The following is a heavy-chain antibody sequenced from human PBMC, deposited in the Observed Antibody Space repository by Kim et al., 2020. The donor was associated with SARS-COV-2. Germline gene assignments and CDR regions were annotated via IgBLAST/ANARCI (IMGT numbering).Heavy chain of an antibody. CDR3: ARGLRVEFHGSGSYYIPFDY. J-gene: IGHJ4*02. CDR2: INAGNGNT. D-gene: IGHD3-10*01. Sequence: ASVKVSCKASGYTFTSYAMHWVRQAPGQRLEWMGWINAGNGNTKYSQKFQGRVTITRDTSASTAYMELSSLRSEDTAVYYCARGLRVEFHGSGSYYIPFDYWGQGTLVTVSS. CDR1: GYTFTSYA. V-gene: IGHV1-3*01.